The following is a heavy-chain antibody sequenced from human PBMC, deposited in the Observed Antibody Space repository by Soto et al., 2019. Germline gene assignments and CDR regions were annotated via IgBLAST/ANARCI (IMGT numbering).Heavy chain of an antibody. V-gene: IGHV3-11*06. CDR2: ISGSNIYT. CDR1: GFTFSDYY. CDR3: ARDGGEVIPAAIGGGYGMDV. J-gene: IGHJ6*02. D-gene: IGHD2-2*01. Sequence: LRLSCAASGFTFSDYYMSWIRQAPGKGLERISYISGSNIYTNYADSVKGRFTISRDNANNSLYLQMDSLRVEDTAVYYCARDGGEVIPAAIGGGYGMDVWGQGTTVTVSS.